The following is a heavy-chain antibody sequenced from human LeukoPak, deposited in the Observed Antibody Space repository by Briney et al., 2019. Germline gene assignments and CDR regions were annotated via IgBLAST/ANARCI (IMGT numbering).Heavy chain of an antibody. J-gene: IGHJ4*02. V-gene: IGHV3-23*01. CDR3: AKDQLMSGDSGSYRVFDY. CDR2: ISGSGGST. CDR1: GFTFSSYA. D-gene: IGHD1-26*01. Sequence: PGGSLRLSCAASGFTFSSYAMSWVRQAPGKGLEWVSAISGSGGSTYYADSVKGRFTISRDNSKNTLYLQMNSLRAGDTAVYYCAKDQLMSGDSGSYRVFDYWGQGTLVTVSS.